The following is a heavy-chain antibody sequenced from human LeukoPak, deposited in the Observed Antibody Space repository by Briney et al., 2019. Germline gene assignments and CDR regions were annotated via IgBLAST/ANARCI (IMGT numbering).Heavy chain of an antibody. CDR3: AKDLDRYSDYYYYMDV. CDR1: GFTFSSYG. J-gene: IGHJ6*03. CDR2: IRYDGGNK. V-gene: IGHV3-30*02. Sequence: GGSLRLSCAASGFTFSSYGMHWVRQAPGKGLEWVAFIRYDGGNKYYADSVKGRFTISRDNSKNTLYLQMNSLRAEDTAVYYCAKDLDRYSDYYYYMDVWGKGTTVTISS. D-gene: IGHD5-18*01.